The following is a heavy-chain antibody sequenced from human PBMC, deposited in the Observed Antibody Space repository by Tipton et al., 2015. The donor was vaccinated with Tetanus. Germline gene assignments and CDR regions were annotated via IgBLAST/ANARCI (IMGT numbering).Heavy chain of an antibody. D-gene: IGHD3-10*01. CDR2: ILPIFGTT. J-gene: IGHJ4*01. V-gene: IGHV1-69*06. Sequence: QVQSGPEVKKPGSSVKVSCKASGGTFTSYAFSWVRQAPGQGLEWMGTILPIFGTTNYAQKFQGRVTITADKSTRTVYMELSSLRSGDTAIYYCARDYDGSEPYDYWGQGTLVTVSS. CDR1: GGTFTSYA. CDR3: ARDYDGSEPYDY.